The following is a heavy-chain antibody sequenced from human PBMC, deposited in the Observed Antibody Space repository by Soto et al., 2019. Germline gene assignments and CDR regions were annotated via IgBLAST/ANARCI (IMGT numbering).Heavy chain of an antibody. CDR2: INPSGGST. J-gene: IGHJ6*02. D-gene: IGHD3-3*01. V-gene: IGHV1-46*01. CDR1: GYTFTSYY. Sequence: GASVKGSCKASGYTFTSYYMDWVRQAPGQGLEWMGIINPSGGSTSYAQKFQGRVTMTRDTSTSTVYMELSSLRSEDTAVYYCARDMGEITIFGVVITSNGMDVWGQGTTVTVSS. CDR3: ARDMGEITIFGVVITSNGMDV.